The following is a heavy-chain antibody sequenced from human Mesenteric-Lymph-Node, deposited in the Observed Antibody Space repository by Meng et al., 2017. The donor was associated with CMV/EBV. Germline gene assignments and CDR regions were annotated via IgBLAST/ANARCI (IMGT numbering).Heavy chain of an antibody. CDR3: ARVGVIAFDY. D-gene: IGHD2-21*01. J-gene: IGHJ4*02. Sequence: GESLKISCAASGFTFSSYSMNWVRQAPGKGLEWVSSISSSSSYIYYADSVKGRFTISRDNAKNSLYLQMNSLRAEDTAVYYCARVGVIAFDYWGQGTLVTVPQ. CDR2: ISSSSSYI. V-gene: IGHV3-21*01. CDR1: GFTFSSYS.